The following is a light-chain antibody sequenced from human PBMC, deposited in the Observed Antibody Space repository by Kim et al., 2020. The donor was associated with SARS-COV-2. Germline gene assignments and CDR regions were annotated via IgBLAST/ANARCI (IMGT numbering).Light chain of an antibody. Sequence: QSALTQPPSASGSPGQSVTISCTGTSSDVGIYNFVSWYQQHPGKAPKLMIYEVSKRPSGVPDRFSGSKSGNTASLTVSGLQAEDEANYYCSSYAGSNNFWVFGGGTQLTVL. V-gene: IGLV2-8*01. CDR3: SSYAGSNNFWV. CDR2: EVS. J-gene: IGLJ3*02. CDR1: SSDVGIYNF.